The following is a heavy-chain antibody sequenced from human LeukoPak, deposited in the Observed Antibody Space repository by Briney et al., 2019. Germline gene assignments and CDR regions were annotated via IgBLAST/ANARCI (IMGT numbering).Heavy chain of an antibody. CDR2: VNTDGSTT. CDR1: GFTFSSYW. D-gene: IGHD2-15*01. V-gene: IGHV3-74*01. Sequence: GGSLRLSCAASGFTFSSYWMHWVRQAPGKGLVWVSRVNTDGSTTNYADSVKGRFTISRDNARNTLYLPMNSLRAEDTAVYYCARGGGSAWYDSWGQGTLVTVSS. CDR3: ARGGGSAWYDS. J-gene: IGHJ5*01.